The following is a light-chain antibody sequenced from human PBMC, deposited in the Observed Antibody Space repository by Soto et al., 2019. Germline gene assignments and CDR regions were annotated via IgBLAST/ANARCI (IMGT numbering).Light chain of an antibody. CDR1: QPIGTS. V-gene: IGKV1-5*01. CDR2: SAS. CDR3: QEYNSYLYT. J-gene: IGKJ2*01. Sequence: DIQMTQSPSSLSASVGDSVTVTCRASQPIGTSLHWYQQRAGKAPKVLISSASRLQSGVPSRFSGSGSGTDFTLTISNLQPDDSATYYCQEYNSYLYTLGQGTKVDIK.